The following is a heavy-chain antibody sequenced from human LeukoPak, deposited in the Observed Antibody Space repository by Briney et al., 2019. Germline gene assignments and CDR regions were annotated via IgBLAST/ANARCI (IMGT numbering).Heavy chain of an antibody. V-gene: IGHV1-2*02. CDR1: GYTFTDYN. Sequence: RASVKVSCKASGYTFTDYNLHWVRQAPGEGVEWMGWINPKSGGTKFAQKHQGGVTMTADTSIDTVYLELSNLKSDDTAIYYCARSSSGWPLYFDCWGQGTLVTVSP. D-gene: IGHD6-19*01. CDR3: ARSSSGWPLYFDC. J-gene: IGHJ4*02. CDR2: INPKSGGT.